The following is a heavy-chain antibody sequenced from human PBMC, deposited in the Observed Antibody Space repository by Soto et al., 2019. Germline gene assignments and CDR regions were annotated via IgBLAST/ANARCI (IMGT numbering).Heavy chain of an antibody. V-gene: IGHV4-59*01. CDR3: ARDRLWLRPEDYYYYGMDV. CDR1: GGSISSYY. D-gene: IGHD5-12*01. Sequence: QVQLQESGPGLVKPSETLSLTCTVSGGSISSYYWSWIRQPPGKGLEWIGYIYYSGSTNYNPSLKSRVTISVDTSKNQFSLKLSSVTAADTAVYYCARDRLWLRPEDYYYYGMDVWGQGTTVTVSS. J-gene: IGHJ6*02. CDR2: IYYSGST.